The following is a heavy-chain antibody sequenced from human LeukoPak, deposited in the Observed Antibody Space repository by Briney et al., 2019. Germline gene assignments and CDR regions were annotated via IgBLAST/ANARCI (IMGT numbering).Heavy chain of an antibody. V-gene: IGHV5-51*01. D-gene: IGHD5-24*01. CDR3: AGQGRWLQFGNAFDI. Sequence: GESLKISCKGSGYSFTSYWIGWVRQMPGKGLEWMGIIYPGDSDTRYSPSFQGQVTISADKSISTAYLQWSSLKASDTAMYYCAGQGRWLQFGNAFDIWGQGTMVTVSS. CDR2: IYPGDSDT. CDR1: GYSFTSYW. J-gene: IGHJ3*02.